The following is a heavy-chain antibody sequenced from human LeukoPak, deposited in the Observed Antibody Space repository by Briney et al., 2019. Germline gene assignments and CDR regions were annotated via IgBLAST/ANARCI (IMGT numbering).Heavy chain of an antibody. J-gene: IGHJ3*02. D-gene: IGHD2-15*01. CDR1: GGSISSGRYY. CDR2: IYYSGTT. V-gene: IGHV4-39*07. Sequence: SETLSLTCNVSGGSISSGRYYWSWIRQPPGKGLEWIGSIYYSGTTYYNPSLKSRVTISVDTSKNQFSLKLSSVTAADTAVYYCARRYCSGGSCYSERGAFDIWGQGTMVTVSS. CDR3: ARRYCSGGSCYSERGAFDI.